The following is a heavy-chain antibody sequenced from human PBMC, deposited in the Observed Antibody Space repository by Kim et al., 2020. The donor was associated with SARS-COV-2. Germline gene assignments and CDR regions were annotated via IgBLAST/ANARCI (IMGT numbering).Heavy chain of an antibody. D-gene: IGHD3-10*01. CDR1: GFTFSGSA. Sequence: GGSLRLSCAASGFTFSGSAIHWVRQASGRGLEWVGRIRDKPNNYATTYAASVKGRFTFSREDSNSMAFLQMNSLKIEDTAIYYCILPPSDPRGQWGQGTLVTVSS. J-gene: IGHJ4*02. CDR2: IRDKPNNYAT. CDR3: ILPPSDPRGQ. V-gene: IGHV3-73*01.